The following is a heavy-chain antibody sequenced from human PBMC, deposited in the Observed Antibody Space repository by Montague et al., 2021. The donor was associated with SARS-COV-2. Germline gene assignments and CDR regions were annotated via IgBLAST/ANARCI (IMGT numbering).Heavy chain of an antibody. Sequence: SETLSLTCAVYGESVSGFYWGWIRQPPGEGLEWLGEINHSGSPNYNPSLKSRVTMSLDTSKNQFSLWLSSVTAADTAVYYCARRTDILTGYYDYWGQGTLVTVSS. CDR2: INHSGSP. D-gene: IGHD3-9*01. V-gene: IGHV4-34*01. CDR1: GESVSGFY. J-gene: IGHJ4*02. CDR3: ARRTDILTGYYDY.